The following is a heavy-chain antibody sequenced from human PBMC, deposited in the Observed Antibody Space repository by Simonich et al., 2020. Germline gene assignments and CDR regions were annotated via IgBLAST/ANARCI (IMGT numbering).Heavy chain of an antibody. D-gene: IGHD6-13*01. Sequence: QLQLQESGPGLVKPSETLSLTCTVSGGSISSSSYYWGWIRQPPGKVLEWIGSIYYSGRTNYNPSLKSRVTISVDTSKNQFSLTLSAVTAAYTAVYYCARHAGFAFDIWGQGTMVTVSS. V-gene: IGHV4-39*01. CDR3: ARHAGFAFDI. CDR1: GGSISSSSYY. CDR2: IYYSGRT. J-gene: IGHJ3*02.